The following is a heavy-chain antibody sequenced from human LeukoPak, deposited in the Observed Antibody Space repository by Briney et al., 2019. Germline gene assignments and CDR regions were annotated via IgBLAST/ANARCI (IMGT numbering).Heavy chain of an antibody. CDR3: ASPAITRRSGGSCYSL. D-gene: IGHD2-15*01. J-gene: IGHJ4*02. CDR2: ISSSSSYI. V-gene: IGHV3-21*01. Sequence: GGSLRLSCAASGFTFSSYSMNWVRQAPGKGLEWVSSISSSSSYIYYADSVKGRFTISRDNAKNSLYLQMNSLRAEDTAVYYCASPAITRRSGGSCYSLWGQGTLVTVSS. CDR1: GFTFSSYS.